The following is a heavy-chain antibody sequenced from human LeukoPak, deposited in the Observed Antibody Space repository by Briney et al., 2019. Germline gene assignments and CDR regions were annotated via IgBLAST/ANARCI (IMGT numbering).Heavy chain of an antibody. CDR1: GGSFSGYY. J-gene: IGHJ5*02. CDR2: INHSGST. Sequence: PSETLSLTCAVYGGSFSGYYWNWIRQPPGKGLEWIGEINHSGSTSYNPSLKSRVTISVDTSKNQFSLKLSSVTAADTAVYYCARRPRWGMVRGVKDWFDPWGQGTLVTVSS. CDR3: ARRPRWGMVRGVKDWFDP. D-gene: IGHD3-10*01. V-gene: IGHV4-34*01.